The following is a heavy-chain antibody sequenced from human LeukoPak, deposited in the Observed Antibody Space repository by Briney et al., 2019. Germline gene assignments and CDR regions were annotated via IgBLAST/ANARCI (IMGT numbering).Heavy chain of an antibody. J-gene: IGHJ4*02. V-gene: IGHV4-4*07. CDR1: GGSISDYY. D-gene: IGHD3-16*01. CDR3: ARENRYNSYALDY. CDR2: IYSSGST. Sequence: SETLSLTCTASGGSISDYYWSWIRQPAGKGLEWIGRIYSSGSTNSHPALKSRVTMSVDTSKNQVSLILSSVTAADTAMYFCARENRYNSYALDYWGQGTLVTVSS.